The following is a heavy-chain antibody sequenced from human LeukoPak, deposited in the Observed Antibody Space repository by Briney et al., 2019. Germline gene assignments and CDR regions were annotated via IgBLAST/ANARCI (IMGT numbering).Heavy chain of an antibody. V-gene: IGHV1-2*02. D-gene: IGHD4-17*01. CDR1: GYTFTGYY. Sequence: GASVKVSCKASGYTFTGYYMHWVRPAPGQGLEWMGWINPNSGGTNYAQKFQGRVTMTTDTSTSTAYMELRSLRSDDTAVYYCARDLGDFPDYWGQGTLVTVSS. CDR3: ARDLGDFPDY. CDR2: INPNSGGT. J-gene: IGHJ4*02.